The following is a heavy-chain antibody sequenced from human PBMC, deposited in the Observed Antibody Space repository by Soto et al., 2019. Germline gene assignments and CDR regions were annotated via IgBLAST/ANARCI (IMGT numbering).Heavy chain of an antibody. CDR2: ISHDGKNK. V-gene: IGHV3-30*18. J-gene: IGHJ4*02. CDR3: AKDRLATAYYFES. CDR1: GFTFSTFG. Sequence: QVQLVESGGGKVQAGGSLRLSCAASGFTFSTFGMHWVRQAPGKGLEWVAVISHDGKNKFYADSLKGRVNISRDNSRNTVFLQMDSLTTEDTAVYFCAKDRLATAYYFESWGQGTLVTVSS. D-gene: IGHD3-9*01.